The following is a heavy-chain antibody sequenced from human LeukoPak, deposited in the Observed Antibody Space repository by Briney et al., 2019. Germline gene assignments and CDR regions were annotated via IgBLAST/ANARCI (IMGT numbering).Heavy chain of an antibody. Sequence: GGSLRLSCAASGLTINTNYMSWVRQAPGKGLEWVSVVYSGGDTYYADSVKGRFTISRDNSKNTLYLRMNSLRAEDTAVYYCAREITMPAQVYGMDVWGQGTTVTVSS. CDR3: AREITMPAQVYGMDV. CDR1: GLTINTNY. V-gene: IGHV3-66*01. J-gene: IGHJ6*02. CDR2: VYSGGDT. D-gene: IGHD3-10*01.